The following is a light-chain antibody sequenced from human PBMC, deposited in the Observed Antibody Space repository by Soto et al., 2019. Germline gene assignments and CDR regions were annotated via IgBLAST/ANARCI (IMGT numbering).Light chain of an antibody. V-gene: IGLV4-60*02. CDR2: LEGSGSY. CDR3: ETWDSNSWV. CDR1: SGHSSYI. Sequence: QLVLTQSSSASASLGSSVKLTCTLSSGHSSYIIAWHQQQPGKAPRYLMKLEGSGSYNKGSGVPDRFSGSSSGADRYRTISNLQFEDEADYYCETWDSNSWVFGGGTKVTVL. J-gene: IGLJ3*02.